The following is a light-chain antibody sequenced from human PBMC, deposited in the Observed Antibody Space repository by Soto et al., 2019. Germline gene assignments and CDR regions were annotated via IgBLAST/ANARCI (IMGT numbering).Light chain of an antibody. Sequence: SYELTQTPSVSVAPGKTATITCVGNNIGSKSVHWYQQRPGQAPVVVIYYDSDRPSGIPERFSGSNSGNTATLTISRVEAGDAADYYCQVWDSSEGVFGTGTKVTVL. V-gene: IGLV3-21*04. CDR1: NIGSKS. CDR2: YDS. J-gene: IGLJ1*01. CDR3: QVWDSSEGV.